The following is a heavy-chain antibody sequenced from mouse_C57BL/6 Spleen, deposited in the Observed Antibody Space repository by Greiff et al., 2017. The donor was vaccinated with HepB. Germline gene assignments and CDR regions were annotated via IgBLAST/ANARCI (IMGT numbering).Heavy chain of an antibody. V-gene: IGHV1-69*01. CDR1: GYTFTSYW. Sequence: VQLQQPGAELVMPGASVKLSCKASGYTFTSYWMHWVKQRPGQGLEWIGEIDPSDSYTNYNQKFKGKSTLTVDKSSSTAYMQLSSLTSEDSAVYYCARSPTGTDFDYWGQGTTLTVSS. CDR3: ARSPTGTDFDY. CDR2: IDPSDSYT. D-gene: IGHD4-1*02. J-gene: IGHJ2*01.